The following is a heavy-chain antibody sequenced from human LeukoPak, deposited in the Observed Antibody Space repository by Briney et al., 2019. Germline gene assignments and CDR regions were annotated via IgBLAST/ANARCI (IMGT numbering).Heavy chain of an antibody. J-gene: IGHJ5*02. CDR2: ISAYNGNT. V-gene: IGHV1-18*01. D-gene: IGHD2-15*01. Sequence: ASVKVSCKASGYTFTSYGISWVRQAPGQGLEWMGWISAYNGNTNYAQKLQGRVTMTTDTSTSTAYVELRSLRSEDTAVYYCARGFLPYCSGGSCYEGYWFDPWGQGTLVTVSS. CDR1: GYTFTSYG. CDR3: ARGFLPYCSGGSCYEGYWFDP.